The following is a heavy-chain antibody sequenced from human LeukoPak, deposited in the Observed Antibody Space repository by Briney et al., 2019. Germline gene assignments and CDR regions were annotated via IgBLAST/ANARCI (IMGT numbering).Heavy chain of an antibody. CDR2: IKQDGSEK. J-gene: IGHJ4*02. V-gene: IGHV3-7*01. CDR1: GFTFSSTW. D-gene: IGHD3-10*01. CDR3: ARGRGWFGSPDY. Sequence: QPGGSLRLSCAASGFTFSSTWMSWVRQAPGKGLEWVANIKQDGSEKYYVDSVKGRFTISRDNAKNSLYLQMNSLRAEDTAVYYCARGRGWFGSPDYWGQGTLVTVSS.